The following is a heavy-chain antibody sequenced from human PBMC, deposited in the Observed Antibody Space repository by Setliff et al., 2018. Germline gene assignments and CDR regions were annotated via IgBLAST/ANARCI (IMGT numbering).Heavy chain of an antibody. CDR2: VNTNTGNP. V-gene: IGHV7-4-1*02. Sequence: ASVKVSCKASGYTFTTYAISWMRQAPGQGLEYMGWVNTNTGNPSYAQGFTGRSVFSLDTSVSTAYLQISSLKAEDTAIYYCARATRFGTIKYRGDYYMDVWGKGTTVTVSS. CDR1: GYTFTTYA. CDR3: ARATRFGTIKYRGDYYMDV. D-gene: IGHD3-10*01. J-gene: IGHJ6*03.